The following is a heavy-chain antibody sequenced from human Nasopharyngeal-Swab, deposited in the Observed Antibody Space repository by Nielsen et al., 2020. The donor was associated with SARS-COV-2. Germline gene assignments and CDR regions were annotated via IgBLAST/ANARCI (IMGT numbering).Heavy chain of an antibody. CDR3: ARGTTIFGVVIMGRDDY. V-gene: IGHV7-4-1*02. Sequence: WVRQAPGQGLEWMGWINTNTGNPTYAQGFTGRFVFSLDTSVSTAYLQISSLKAEDTAVYYCARGTTIFGVVIMGRDDYWGQGTLVTVSS. J-gene: IGHJ4*02. D-gene: IGHD3-3*01. CDR2: INTNTGNP.